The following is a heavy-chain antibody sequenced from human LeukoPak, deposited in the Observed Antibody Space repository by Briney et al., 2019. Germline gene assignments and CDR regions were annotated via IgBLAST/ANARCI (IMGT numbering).Heavy chain of an antibody. CDR1: GFTFDKHW. CDR3: ARVELDNSRSYERDFDY. CDR2: IKQYGGDK. Sequence: GSLRLSCRASGFTFDKHWMSWVRQAPGKGLEWVATIKQYGGDKYYVDSVKGRFTISRDNVENSLYLQMNSLTSEDTAVYYCARVELDNSRSYERDFDYWGQGTLVTVSS. J-gene: IGHJ4*02. V-gene: IGHV3-7*01. D-gene: IGHD3-10*01.